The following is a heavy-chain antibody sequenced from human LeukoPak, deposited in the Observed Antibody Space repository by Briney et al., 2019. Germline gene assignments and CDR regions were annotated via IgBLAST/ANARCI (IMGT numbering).Heavy chain of an antibody. CDR3: AKGPDLGSGSYFFDY. V-gene: IGHV3-30*02. CDR2: IRYDGSNK. J-gene: IGHJ4*02. Sequence: GGSLRLSCAASGFTFSSYGMHWVHQAPGKGLEWVAFIRYDGSNKYYADSVKGRFTISRDNSKNTLYLQMNSLRAEDTAVYYCAKGPDLGSGSYFFDYWGQGTLVTVSS. D-gene: IGHD3-10*01. CDR1: GFTFSSYG.